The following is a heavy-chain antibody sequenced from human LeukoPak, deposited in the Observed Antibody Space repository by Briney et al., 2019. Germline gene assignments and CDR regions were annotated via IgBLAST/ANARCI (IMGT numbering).Heavy chain of an antibody. Sequence: GGSLRLSCAASGFTFSISAMSWFRQAPGKGLEWVSFIDVGGGNSHYADSVKGRFTISRDDSKNTLYLQMNSLRTDDTAVYYCARGGWELLGGQGTLVTVSS. J-gene: IGHJ4*02. CDR2: IDVGGGNS. V-gene: IGHV3-23*01. CDR1: GFTFSISA. CDR3: ARGGWELL. D-gene: IGHD1-26*01.